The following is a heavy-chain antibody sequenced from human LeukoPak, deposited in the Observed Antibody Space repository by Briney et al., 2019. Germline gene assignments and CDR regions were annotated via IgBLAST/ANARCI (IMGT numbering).Heavy chain of an antibody. Sequence: GGSLRLSCAASGFSFSNYWMHWVRQAPGKGLVWVSRINTDGTYTSYADSVKGRFTISGDNAQNTLFLQMTSLRVEDTAVYYCAKDMTGPDDSWGPGTLVTVSS. V-gene: IGHV3-74*01. CDR2: INTDGTYT. D-gene: IGHD3-16*01. CDR3: AKDMTGPDDS. CDR1: GFSFSNYW. J-gene: IGHJ4*02.